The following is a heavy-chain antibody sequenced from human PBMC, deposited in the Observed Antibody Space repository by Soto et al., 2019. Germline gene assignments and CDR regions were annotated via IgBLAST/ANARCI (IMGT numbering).Heavy chain of an antibody. CDR3: ARDSVAAYGGYDSYYYSYMDV. D-gene: IGHD4-17*01. V-gene: IGHV3-23*01. CDR2: ISGSGGST. CDR1: GFTFRSYA. J-gene: IGHJ6*03. Sequence: EVQLLESGGGLVQPGGSLRLSCAASGFTFRSYAMNWVRQAPGKGLEWVSAISGSGGSTYYAASVKGRFTISRDDSKSTLFLQMNSLRAEDTAFYYCARDSVAAYGGYDSYYYSYMDVWGKGNAVSVPS.